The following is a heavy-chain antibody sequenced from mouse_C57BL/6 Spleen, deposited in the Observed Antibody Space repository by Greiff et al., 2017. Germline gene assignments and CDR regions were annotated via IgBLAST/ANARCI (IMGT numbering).Heavy chain of an antibody. V-gene: IGHV1-53*01. J-gene: IGHJ3*01. D-gene: IGHD1-1*01. CDR1: GYTFTSYW. Sequence: QVQLKQPGTELVKPGASVKLSCKASGYTFTSYWMHWVKQRPGQGLEWIGNINPSNGGTNYNEKFKSKATLTVDKSSSTAYMQLSSLTSEDSAVYYCARPSYGSSYEFAYWGQGTLVTVSA. CDR3: ARPSYGSSYEFAY. CDR2: INPSNGGT.